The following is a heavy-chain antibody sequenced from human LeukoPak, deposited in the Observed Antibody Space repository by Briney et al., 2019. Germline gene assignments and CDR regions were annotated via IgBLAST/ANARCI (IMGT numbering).Heavy chain of an antibody. D-gene: IGHD3-10*01. J-gene: IGHJ6*03. CDR1: GYTFTSHG. V-gene: IGHV1-18*01. CDR3: AKTAFQFGEYFYYMDV. CDR2: ISAYNGNT. Sequence: GASVKVSCKASGYTFTSHGISWVRQAPGQGLEWMGWISAYNGNTNYAQKFQGRVTVTRDTSINTAYMELSGLTADDTAVYYCAKTAFQFGEYFYYMDVWGKGTTVTVSS.